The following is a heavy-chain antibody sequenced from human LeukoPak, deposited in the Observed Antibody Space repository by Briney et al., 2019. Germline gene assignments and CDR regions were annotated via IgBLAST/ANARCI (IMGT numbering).Heavy chain of an antibody. CDR1: GGSISSYY. CDR3: AREGPVYSHNYYYYYYMDV. J-gene: IGHJ6*03. V-gene: IGHV4-4*07. CDR2: IYTSGST. Sequence: SETLSLTCTVSGGSISSYYWSWIRQPAGKGLEWIGRIYTSGSTNYNPSLKSRVTMSVDTSKNQFSLKLSSVTAADTAVYYCAREGPVYSHNYYYYYYMDVWGKGATVTVSS. D-gene: IGHD4-11*01.